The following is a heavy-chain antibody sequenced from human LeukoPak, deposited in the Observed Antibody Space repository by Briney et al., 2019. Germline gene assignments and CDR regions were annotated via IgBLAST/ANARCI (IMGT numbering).Heavy chain of an antibody. Sequence: SETLSLTCTVSGDSLSSYSWSWIRQPPGKGLEWIGYIFNSGSTTYNPSLESRVTISLATSTNQFSLRLGSVTAADSAVYYCASDYTSRSYRFDYWGQGTLVTVSS. CDR2: IFNSGST. CDR3: ASDYTSRSYRFDY. J-gene: IGHJ4*02. CDR1: GDSLSSYS. D-gene: IGHD3-10*01. V-gene: IGHV4-59*01.